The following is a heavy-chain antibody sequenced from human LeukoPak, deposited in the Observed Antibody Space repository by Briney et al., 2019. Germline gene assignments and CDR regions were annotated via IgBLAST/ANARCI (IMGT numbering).Heavy chain of an antibody. Sequence: SETLSLTCAVSGGSISSGGYSWSWIRKPPGKGLEWIGYIYHSGSTYYNPSLKSRVTISVDRSKNQFSLKLSSVTAADTAVYYCAREAARPEDAFDIWGQGTMVTVSS. CDR2: IYHSGST. V-gene: IGHV4-30-2*01. CDR1: GGSISSGGYS. CDR3: AREAARPEDAFDI. J-gene: IGHJ3*02. D-gene: IGHD6-6*01.